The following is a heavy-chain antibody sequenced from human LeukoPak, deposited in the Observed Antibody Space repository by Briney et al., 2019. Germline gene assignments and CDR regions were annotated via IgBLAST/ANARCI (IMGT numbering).Heavy chain of an antibody. J-gene: IGHJ4*02. Sequence: GGSLRLSCAASGFTFSSYDMHWVRQATGKGLEWVSAIGTAGDTYYPGSVKGRFTISRENAKNSLYLQMNSLRAEDTAVYYCARDPRAAPGLGYFVYWGQGTLVTVSS. CDR3: ARDPRAAPGLGYFVY. V-gene: IGHV3-13*01. D-gene: IGHD2-15*01. CDR2: IGTAGDT. CDR1: GFTFSSYD.